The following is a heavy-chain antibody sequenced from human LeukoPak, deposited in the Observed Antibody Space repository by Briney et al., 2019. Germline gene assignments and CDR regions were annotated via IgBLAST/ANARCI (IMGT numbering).Heavy chain of an antibody. CDR2: IYHSGST. CDR1: GYSISSGYY. CDR3: ARVRQTNYDYVWGSYRSYYYYYYMDV. V-gene: IGHV4-38-2*02. Sequence: PSETLSFTCTVSGYSISSGYYWGWIRQPPGKGLEWIGSIYHSGSTYYNPSLKSRVTISVDTSKNQFSLKLSSVTAADTAVYYCARVRQTNYDYVWGSYRSYYYYYYMDVWGKGTTVTVSS. D-gene: IGHD3-16*02. J-gene: IGHJ6*03.